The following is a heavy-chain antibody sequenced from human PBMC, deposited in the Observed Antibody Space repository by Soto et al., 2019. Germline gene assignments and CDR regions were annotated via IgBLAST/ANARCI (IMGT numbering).Heavy chain of an antibody. J-gene: IGHJ4*02. CDR3: ASERSAQDFDF. V-gene: IGHV1-69*06. D-gene: IGHD1-26*01. CDR1: GGTFSSHG. CDR2: IIPTFGTP. Sequence: QVQLVQSGTVVQRRGSSVKVSCQASGGTFSSHGMAWVRQAPGQGLEWMGGIIPTFGTPTYAPKFQGRVTITADKSTNTAYMELSMLRSEDTGVYYCASERSAQDFDFWGQGTLITVSS.